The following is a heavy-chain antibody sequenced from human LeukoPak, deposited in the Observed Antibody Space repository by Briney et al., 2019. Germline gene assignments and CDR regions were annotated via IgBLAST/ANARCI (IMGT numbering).Heavy chain of an antibody. Sequence: GPLRLSCAASGFTFSSYEMNWVRQAPGKGLEWVSYISSSGSTIYYADSVKGRFTISRDNAKNSLYLQMNSLRAEDTAVYYCAREKEGYCSRTSCYLDYYYYYMDVWGKGTTVTISS. CDR1: GFTFSSYE. V-gene: IGHV3-48*03. CDR3: AREKEGYCSRTSCYLDYYYYYMDV. CDR2: ISSSGSTI. D-gene: IGHD2-2*01. J-gene: IGHJ6*03.